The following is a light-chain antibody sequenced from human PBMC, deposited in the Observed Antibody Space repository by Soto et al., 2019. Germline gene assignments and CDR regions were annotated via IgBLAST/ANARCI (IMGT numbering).Light chain of an antibody. CDR1: QTVSNSY. V-gene: IGKV3-15*01. J-gene: IGKJ1*01. CDR2: GAS. CDR3: QQYSNWPRT. Sequence: DIVLTQSPATLSVSPGERATLSCRASQTVSNSYLAWYQQKPGQAPRLLIYGASTRAAGIPPRFSGGGSGTAFTLTISSLPSEDFAVYYCQQYSNWPRTFGRGTKVEIK.